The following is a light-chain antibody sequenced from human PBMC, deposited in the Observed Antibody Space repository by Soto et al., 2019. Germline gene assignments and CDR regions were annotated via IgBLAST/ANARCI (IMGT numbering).Light chain of an antibody. CDR3: QQYNDYSWT. V-gene: IGKV1-5*03. Sequence: DIQMTQSPSTLSASGGDRGSINCRASQSISAWLAWYQQKPGKAPRLLIYKASTLEIGVPSRFSGSGSGTEFTLTISSLQPDDVAIYYCQQYNDYSWTFGQGTKVDIK. CDR1: QSISAW. CDR2: KAS. J-gene: IGKJ1*01.